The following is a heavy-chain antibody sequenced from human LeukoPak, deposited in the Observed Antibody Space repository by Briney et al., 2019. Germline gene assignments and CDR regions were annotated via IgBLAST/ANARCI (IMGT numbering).Heavy chain of an antibody. J-gene: IGHJ4*02. CDR2: IWCDGSNK. Sequence: PGGSLRLSRAASGFTFSSYGMHWVRQAPGKGLEWVAVIWCDGSNKYYADSVKGRFTISRDNSKNTLYLQMNSLRAEDTAVYYCARSGGKGTYYFDYWGQGTLVTVSS. CDR1: GFTFSSYG. D-gene: IGHD2-15*01. CDR3: ARSGGKGTYYFDY. V-gene: IGHV3-33*01.